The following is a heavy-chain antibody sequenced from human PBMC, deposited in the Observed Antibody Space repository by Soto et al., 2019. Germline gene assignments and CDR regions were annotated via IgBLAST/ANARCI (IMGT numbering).Heavy chain of an antibody. CDR3: ARWGTTGGLDV. D-gene: IGHD3-16*01. CDR1: GLTFRSYV. CDR2: TSYDGSNN. Sequence: ESGGGVVQPGTSLRLSCVGSGLTFRSYVIHWVRQAPGKGLEWVALTSYDGSNNFYGDSVKGRFTISRHNSRNTVELQMDSLRFEDTALYYCARWGTTGGLDVWGQGTLVSVSS. J-gene: IGHJ4*02. V-gene: IGHV3-33*05.